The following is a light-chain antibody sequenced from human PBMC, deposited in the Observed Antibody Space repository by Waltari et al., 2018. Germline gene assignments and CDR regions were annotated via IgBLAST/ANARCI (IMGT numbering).Light chain of an antibody. J-gene: IGKJ2*01. CDR3: QQGYSTPRMYT. CDR2: AAS. CDR1: QGISIY. Sequence: DIQMTQSPSSLSASVGDRVTITCRASQGISIYLNWYQQKPGKAPKLLIYAASSLESGVPSRFSGSGSGTDFTLTVSTLQPEDFATYYCQQGYSTPRMYTFGQGTKLEIK. V-gene: IGKV1-39*01.